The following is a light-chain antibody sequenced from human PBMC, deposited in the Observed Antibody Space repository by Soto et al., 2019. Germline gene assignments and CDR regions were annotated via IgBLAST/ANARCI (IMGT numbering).Light chain of an antibody. Sequence: LVMTQSPATLSVSPGERATLSCRASQSVSSSYLAWYQQKPGQAPRLLIYGASSRATGIPDRFSGSGSGTDFTLTISRLEPEDFAVYYCQQYGGTPPITFGQGTRLEIK. CDR2: GAS. CDR3: QQYGGTPPIT. V-gene: IGKV3-20*01. CDR1: QSVSSSY. J-gene: IGKJ5*01.